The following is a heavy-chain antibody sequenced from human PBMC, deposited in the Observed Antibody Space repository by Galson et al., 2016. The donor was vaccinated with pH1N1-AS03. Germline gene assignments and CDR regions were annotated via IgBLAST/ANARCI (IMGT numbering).Heavy chain of an antibody. CDR1: GFSIKDYW. CDR2: ISGDGGTT. CDR3: SVRDFD. D-gene: IGHD3-10*01. V-gene: IGHV3-74*01. Sequence: SLRLSCAASGFSIKDYWMHWVRQAPGKGLVWVSRISGDGGTTSYADSVKGRFTIPRDNAKNTLYLQMNSLKTEDTAVYYCSVRDFDWGQGTLVTVSS. J-gene: IGHJ4*02.